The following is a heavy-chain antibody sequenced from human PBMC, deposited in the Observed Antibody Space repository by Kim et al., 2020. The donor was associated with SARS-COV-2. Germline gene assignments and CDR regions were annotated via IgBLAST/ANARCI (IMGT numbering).Heavy chain of an antibody. Sequence: ADSVKGRFTISRDNSKNTLYLQMNSLRAEDTAVYYCAKDSGSGSYVGFDYWGQGTLVTVSS. V-gene: IGHV3-33*06. J-gene: IGHJ4*02. CDR3: AKDSGSGSYVGFDY. D-gene: IGHD6-19*01.